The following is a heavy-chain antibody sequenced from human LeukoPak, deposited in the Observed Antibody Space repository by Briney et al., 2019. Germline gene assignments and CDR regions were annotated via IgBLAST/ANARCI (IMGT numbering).Heavy chain of an antibody. CDR3: AKRYSGSSGLYNFDY. D-gene: IGHD1-26*01. CDR1: GFTFSSYW. Sequence: PGGSLRLSCAASGFTFSSYWMSWVRQAPGKGLEWVSAISGSGGSTYYADSVKGRFTISRDNSKNTLYLQMNSLRAEDTAVYYCAKRYSGSSGLYNFDYWGQGSLVTVSS. V-gene: IGHV3-23*01. J-gene: IGHJ4*02. CDR2: ISGSGGST.